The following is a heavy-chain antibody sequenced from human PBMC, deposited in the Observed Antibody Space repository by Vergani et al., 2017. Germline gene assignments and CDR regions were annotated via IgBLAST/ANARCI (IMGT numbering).Heavy chain of an antibody. CDR2: INNNGGST. J-gene: IGHJ3*01. CDR3: AKVCCSTNCSYGGGAFDV. D-gene: IGHD2-2*01. V-gene: IGHV3-23*01. Sequence: QLLESGGGLIQPGGSLRLSCAASGFTFNSYAMTWVRQAPGKGLEWVSGINNNGGSTYYADSVKGRFTISRDNSKNTLYLQMTDLRAEDTATYYCAKVCCSTNCSYGGGAFDVWGHGTMVTVSS. CDR1: GFTFNSYA.